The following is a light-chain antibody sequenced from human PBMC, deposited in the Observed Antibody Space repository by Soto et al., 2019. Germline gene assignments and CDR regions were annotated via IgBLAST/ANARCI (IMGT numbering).Light chain of an antibody. CDR3: QQYDNLPGYT. J-gene: IGKJ2*01. CDR1: QSVNANY. V-gene: IGKV3-20*01. CDR2: GIS. Sequence: EIVLTQSPGTLSLSPGERATLSCRASQSVNANYFAWYQQKPGQAPRLLIYGISSRPTGIPDRFSGSGSGTDFTLTISRLEPEDIATYYCQQYDNLPGYTFGQGTNLEIK.